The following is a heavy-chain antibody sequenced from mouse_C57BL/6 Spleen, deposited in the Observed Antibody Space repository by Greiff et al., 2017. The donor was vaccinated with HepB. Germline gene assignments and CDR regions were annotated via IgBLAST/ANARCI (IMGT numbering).Heavy chain of an antibody. CDR3: TTELGRGFAY. V-gene: IGHV1-15*01. D-gene: IGHD4-1*01. CDR2: IDPETGGT. Sequence: VQLQQSGAELVRPGASVTLSCKASGYTFTDYEMHWVKQTPVHGLEWIGAIDPETGGTAYNQKFKGKAILTADKSSSTAYMELRSLTSEDSAVYYCTTELGRGFAYWGQGTLVTVSA. CDR1: GYTFTDYE. J-gene: IGHJ3*01.